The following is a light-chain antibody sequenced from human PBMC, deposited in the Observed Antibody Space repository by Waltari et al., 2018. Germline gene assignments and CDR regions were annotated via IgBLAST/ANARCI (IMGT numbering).Light chain of an antibody. Sequence: QSALTQPASVSGSPGQSITTSCTGTSSDVGNYNLVSWYQQHPGKAPKLMIYEVATRPSVVSNRFSGSKSGNTASLTISGLQAEDEADYYCCSYAASSTWVFGGGTKLTVL. CDR3: CSYAASSTWV. CDR2: EVA. V-gene: IGLV2-23*02. CDR1: SSDVGNYNL. J-gene: IGLJ3*02.